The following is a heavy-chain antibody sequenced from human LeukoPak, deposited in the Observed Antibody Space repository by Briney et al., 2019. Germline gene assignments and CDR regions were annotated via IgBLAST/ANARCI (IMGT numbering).Heavy chain of an antibody. CDR1: GFTFSSYE. CDR3: ARVCSGSYYYYYGMDV. J-gene: IGHJ6*02. CDR2: ISSSGSTI. D-gene: IGHD1-26*01. Sequence: GGSLRLSCAASGFTFSSYEMNWVRQAPGKGLEWVSYISSSGSTIYYADSVKGRFTISRDNAKNSLYLQMNSLRAEDTAVYYCARVCSGSYYYYYGMDVWGQGTTVAVSS. V-gene: IGHV3-48*03.